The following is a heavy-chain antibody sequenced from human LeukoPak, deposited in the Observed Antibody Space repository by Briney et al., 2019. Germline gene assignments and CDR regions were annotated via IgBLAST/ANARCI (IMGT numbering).Heavy chain of an antibody. Sequence: PGRSLRLSCAASGFTFSSYGMHWVRQAPGKGLEWVSRIDTDGSTTTYADSVKGRFTISRDNAKNTLYLQMSSLRVEDTAVYYCARALYGASEYWGQGTLVTVSS. D-gene: IGHD2-8*01. CDR3: ARALYGASEY. CDR2: IDTDGSTT. V-gene: IGHV3-74*01. CDR1: GFTFSSYG. J-gene: IGHJ4*02.